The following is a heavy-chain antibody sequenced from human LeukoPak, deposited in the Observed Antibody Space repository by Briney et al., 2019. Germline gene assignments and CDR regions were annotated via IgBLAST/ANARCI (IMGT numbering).Heavy chain of an antibody. V-gene: IGHV1-69*02. Sequence: SVKVSCKASGGTFSSYTISWVRQAPGQGLEWMGRIIPILGIANYAQKFQGRVTITADKSTSTAYMELSSPRSEDTAVYYCARVMSCSGGSCYSGGFGWFDPWGQGTLVTVSS. J-gene: IGHJ5*02. CDR2: IIPILGIA. CDR1: GGTFSSYT. CDR3: ARVMSCSGGSCYSGGFGWFDP. D-gene: IGHD2-15*01.